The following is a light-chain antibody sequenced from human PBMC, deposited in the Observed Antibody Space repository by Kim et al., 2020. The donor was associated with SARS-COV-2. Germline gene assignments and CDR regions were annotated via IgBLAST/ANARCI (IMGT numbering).Light chain of an antibody. Sequence: DIQMTQSPSSLSASVGDRVTITCRASQNISNYLNWYQQKLGKAPKLLIYAASSLQGGVPSRFSGSGSGTDFTLTISTLQPEDFATYYCQQSYSTPPGTFGQGTKLEI. J-gene: IGKJ2*01. CDR3: QQSYSTPPGT. V-gene: IGKV1-39*01. CDR1: QNISNY. CDR2: AAS.